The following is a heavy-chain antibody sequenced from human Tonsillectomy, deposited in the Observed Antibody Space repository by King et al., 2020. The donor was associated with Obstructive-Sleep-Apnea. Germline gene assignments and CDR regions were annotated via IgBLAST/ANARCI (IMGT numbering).Heavy chain of an antibody. V-gene: IGHV3-9*01. D-gene: IGHD5-12*01. J-gene: IGHJ4*02. CDR1: GFTFDDYA. Sequence: VQLVQSGGGLVQPGRSLRLSCAASGFTFDDYAMHWVRQAPGKGLEWGSGISWNSGSIGYADSVKGRFTISRENAKNSLYLQMNSLRAEDTALYYCAKDGALVATIIDYWGQGTLVTVSS. CDR3: AKDGALVATIIDY. CDR2: ISWNSGSI.